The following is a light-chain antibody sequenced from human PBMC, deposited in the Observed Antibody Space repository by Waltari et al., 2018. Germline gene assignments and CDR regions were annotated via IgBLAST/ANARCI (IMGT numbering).Light chain of an antibody. Sequence: QSVLTQPPSVSGAPGQRVTISCTGSSSNIGEGYDVHWYQQFPGTAPKLLIFVNTNRPSGVPDRFSCSKSGTSASLAITGLQAEDEADYYCQSYDSSLSGHVVFGGGTKLTVL. CDR2: VNT. CDR1: SSNIGEGYD. CDR3: QSYDSSLSGHVV. V-gene: IGLV1-40*01. J-gene: IGLJ2*01.